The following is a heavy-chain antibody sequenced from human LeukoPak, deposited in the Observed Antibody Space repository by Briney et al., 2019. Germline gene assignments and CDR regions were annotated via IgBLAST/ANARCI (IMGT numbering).Heavy chain of an antibody. CDR3: ARSRSGYYEDY. CDR1: GFRSSSYW. CDR2: ISSSSIYI. Sequence: GGSLRLTCAAAGFRSSSYWMSWVRQAPGKGLEWVSSISSSSIYIYYADSLKGRFTISRDNAKNSLSLQVNSLSAEDTAVYYCARSRSGYYEDYWGQGTLVTVSS. V-gene: IGHV3-21*01. J-gene: IGHJ4*02. D-gene: IGHD3-22*01.